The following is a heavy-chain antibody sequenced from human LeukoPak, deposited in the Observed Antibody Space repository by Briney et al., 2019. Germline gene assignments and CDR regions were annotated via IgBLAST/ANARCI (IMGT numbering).Heavy chain of an antibody. CDR2: IFPSGDT. Sequence: SETLSLTCTVSGGSISSSNWWSWVRQPPGRGLEWIAEIFPSGDTNYIPSLKSRLTISLDKSKNQFSLKLNSVTAADTAVYYCARGVGGGSSADWFDPWGQGTLVTVSS. D-gene: IGHD3-10*01. CDR3: ARGVGGGSSADWFDP. CDR1: GGSISSSNW. V-gene: IGHV4-4*02. J-gene: IGHJ5*02.